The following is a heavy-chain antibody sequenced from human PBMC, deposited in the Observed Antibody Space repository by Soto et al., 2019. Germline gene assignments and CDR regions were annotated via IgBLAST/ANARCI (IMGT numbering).Heavy chain of an antibody. D-gene: IGHD3-10*02. J-gene: IGHJ4*02. V-gene: IGHV3-30*02. CDR2: MSYDGSAK. CDR1: GFIFSNTG. CDR3: AIVRVADSPLDH. Sequence: GGSMRRSCEGYGFIFSNTGMHWVRQAPGKGLEWVAFMSYDGSAKFLADSVKGRFTISRDNSKSTLFLHMSSLRAEDTAMYYCAIVRVADSPLDHWGQGT.